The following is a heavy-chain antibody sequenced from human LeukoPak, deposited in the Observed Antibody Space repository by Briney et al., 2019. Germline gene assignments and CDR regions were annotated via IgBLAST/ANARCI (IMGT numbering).Heavy chain of an antibody. CDR1: GFTFNNYG. D-gene: IGHD4-17*01. CDR2: ISIDEKKK. CDR3: ARDAYESDAYGAHRRDFTDV. Sequence: GGSLRLSCAGSGFTFNNYGVHWVRQAPGKGVEGVAAISIDEKKKYYEDAVKGGITIYRETTKNTNYRQMNRLRGEDTAVYYCARDAYESDAYGAHRRDFTDVWGQGTTVTVSS. V-gene: IGHV3-30*03. J-gene: IGHJ6*02.